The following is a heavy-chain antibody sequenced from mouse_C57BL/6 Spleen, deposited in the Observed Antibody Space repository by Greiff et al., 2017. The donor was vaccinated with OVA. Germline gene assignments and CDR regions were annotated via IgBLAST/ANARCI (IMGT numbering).Heavy chain of an antibody. CDR2: IRSKSNNYAT. Sequence: EVHLVESGGGLVQPKGSLKLSCAASGFSFNTYAMNWVRQAPGKGLEWVARIRSKSNNYATYYADSVKDRFTISRDDSESMLYLQMNNLKTEDTAMYYCAYGNSHYYAMDYWGQGTSVTVSS. CDR1: GFSFNTYA. CDR3: AYGNSHYYAMDY. D-gene: IGHD2-1*01. J-gene: IGHJ4*01. V-gene: IGHV10-1*01.